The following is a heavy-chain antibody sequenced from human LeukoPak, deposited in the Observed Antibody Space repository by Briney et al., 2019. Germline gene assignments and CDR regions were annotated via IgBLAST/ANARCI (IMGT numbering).Heavy chain of an antibody. J-gene: IGHJ4*02. CDR1: GYTFTGYY. CDR3: ARDGELFGSGSYSLH. V-gene: IGHV1-2*02. CDR2: INPNSGGT. Sequence: ASVKVSCKASGYTFTGYYMRWVRQAPGQGLEWMGWINPNSGGTNYAQKFQGRVTMTRDTSISTAYMELSRLRSDDTAVYYCARDGELFGSGSYSLHWGQGTLVTVSS. D-gene: IGHD3-10*01.